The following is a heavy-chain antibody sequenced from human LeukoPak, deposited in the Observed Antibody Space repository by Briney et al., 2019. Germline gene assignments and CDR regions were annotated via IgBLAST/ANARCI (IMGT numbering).Heavy chain of an antibody. CDR1: GGSFSGYH. D-gene: IGHD4-17*01. Sequence: SETLSLTCAVHGGSFSGYHWNWIRQSPSKGMEWIGEINDRGRTNYNPSLESRVTLSVDTSKKEFSLKLSAVTAADTAVYYCARDPTTVTSLPYYFDFWGQGTLVSVSS. J-gene: IGHJ4*02. V-gene: IGHV4-34*01. CDR3: ARDPTTVTSLPYYFDF. CDR2: INDRGRT.